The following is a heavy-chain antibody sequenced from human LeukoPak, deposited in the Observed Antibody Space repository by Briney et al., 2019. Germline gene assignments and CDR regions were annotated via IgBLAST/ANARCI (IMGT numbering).Heavy chain of an antibody. D-gene: IGHD4-11*01. Sequence: PGRSLRLSCAASGFTFSSYAMHWVRQAPGKGLEWVAVISYDGSNKYYADSVKGRFTISRDNSRSTLYLQMNSLRAEDTAMYYCARDRVTYYYYYGMDVGGQETTVTVSS. V-gene: IGHV3-30-3*01. CDR1: GFTFSSYA. J-gene: IGHJ6*02. CDR2: ISYDGSNK. CDR3: ARDRVTYYYYYGMDV.